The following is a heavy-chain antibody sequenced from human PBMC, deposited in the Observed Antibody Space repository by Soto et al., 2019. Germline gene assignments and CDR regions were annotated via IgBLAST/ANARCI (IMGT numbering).Heavy chain of an antibody. D-gene: IGHD3-3*01. CDR1: GFTFSSYG. J-gene: IGHJ4*02. CDR3: AKDKRGSYDFWSGPAYYFDY. Sequence: QVQLVEAGGAVVQPGRSLRLSCAASGFTFSSYGMHWVRQAPGKGLEWVAVISYDGSNKYYADSVKGRFTISRDNSKNTLYLQMNSLRAEDTAVYYCAKDKRGSYDFWSGPAYYFDYWGQGTLVTVSS. CDR2: ISYDGSNK. V-gene: IGHV3-30*18.